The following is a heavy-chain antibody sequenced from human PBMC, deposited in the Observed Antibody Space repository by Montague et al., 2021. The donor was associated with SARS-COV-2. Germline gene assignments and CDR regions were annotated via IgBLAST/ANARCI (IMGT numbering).Heavy chain of an antibody. CDR2: INHRGTS. D-gene: IGHD3-22*01. J-gene: IGHJ4*02. V-gene: IGHV4-34*01. CDR1: GGSITDYY. CDR3: ARGRQHFNMIVVVMTGGEYYFDX. Sequence: SETLSLTCAVYGGSITDYYWSWIRQPPGKGLEWIGEINHRGTSNYNPSLKSRVSIFVDTSKNQFSLYLGSVTAADTAVYYCARGRQHFNMIVVVMTGGEYYFDXWAQGTLVTVSS.